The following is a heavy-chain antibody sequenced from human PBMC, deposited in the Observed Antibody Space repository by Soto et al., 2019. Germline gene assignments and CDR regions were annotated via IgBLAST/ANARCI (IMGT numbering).Heavy chain of an antibody. CDR2: INPNSGVT. D-gene: IGHD1-26*01. CDR3: ARESVGATATLDYYYFYMDV. CDR1: GDTFTDYY. Sequence: QVQLVQSGAEVKKPGASVTVSCRSSGDTFTDYYIHWVRQAPGQGLEWMGWINPNSGVTKYAQKFQGWVSMTRDTSIRTVYMQLSRLRSDDTAVYYCARESVGATATLDYYYFYMDVWGTGTTVTVSS. J-gene: IGHJ6*03. V-gene: IGHV1-2*04.